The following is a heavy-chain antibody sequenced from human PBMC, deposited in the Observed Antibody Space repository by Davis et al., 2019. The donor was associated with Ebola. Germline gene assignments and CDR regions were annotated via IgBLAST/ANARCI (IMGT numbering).Heavy chain of an antibody. D-gene: IGHD1-7*01. Sequence: GGSLRLSCAASGFTFSVSAIHWVRQASGKGPEWVARIRTRSNNFATAYKESVKGRFTVSRDDSRNTAYLHMNSLRTENTAVYYCTRLNYGHDYWGRGTLVTVS. CDR3: TRLNYGHDY. CDR1: GFTFSVSA. V-gene: IGHV3-73*01. J-gene: IGHJ4*02. CDR2: IRTRSNNFAT.